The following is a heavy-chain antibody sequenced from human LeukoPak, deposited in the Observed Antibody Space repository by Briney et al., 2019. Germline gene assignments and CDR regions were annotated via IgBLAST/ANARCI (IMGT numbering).Heavy chain of an antibody. J-gene: IGHJ3*01. D-gene: IGHD3-3*01. Sequence: PGGSLRLSCAASGFTVSSNYMSWVRQAPGKGLEWVSTISGSRSSTYYSDAVKGRFTISRDNSKNTMYLQMNSLRVEDTAVYYCAKDLAAIRGFWSGGWGLNAFDVWGQGTLVTVFS. CDR1: GFTVSSNY. V-gene: IGHV3-23*01. CDR3: AKDLAAIRGFWSGGWGLNAFDV. CDR2: ISGSRSST.